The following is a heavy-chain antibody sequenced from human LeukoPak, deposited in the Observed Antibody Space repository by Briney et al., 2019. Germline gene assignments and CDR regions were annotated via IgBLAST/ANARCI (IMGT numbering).Heavy chain of an antibody. CDR3: AKDLAARYYDFWSGYYGTDDAFDI. CDR1: GFTFSSYG. Sequence: GRSLTLSCAASGFTFSSYGMHWVRQAPGKGLEWVAVISYDGSNKYYADSVKGRFTISRDNSKNTLYLQMNSLRAEDTAVYYCAKDLAARYYDFWSGYYGTDDAFDIWGQGTMVTVSS. D-gene: IGHD3-3*01. CDR2: ISYDGSNK. V-gene: IGHV3-30*18. J-gene: IGHJ3*02.